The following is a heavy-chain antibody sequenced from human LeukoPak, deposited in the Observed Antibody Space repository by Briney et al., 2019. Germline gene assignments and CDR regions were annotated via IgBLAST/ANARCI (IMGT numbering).Heavy chain of an antibody. D-gene: IGHD4-17*01. CDR1: GGSISSGGYY. CDR3: ARASSTVTHNWFDP. J-gene: IGHJ5*02. V-gene: IGHV4-31*03. CDR2: IYYSGST. Sequence: SETLSLTCTVSGGSISSGGYYWSWILQHPGKGLEWIGYIYYSGSTYHNPSLKSRVTISVDTSKNQFSLKLSSVTAADTAVYYCARASSTVTHNWFDPWGQGTLVTVSS.